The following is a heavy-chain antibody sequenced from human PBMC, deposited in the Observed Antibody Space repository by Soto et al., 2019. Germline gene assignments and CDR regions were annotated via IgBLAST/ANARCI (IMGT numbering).Heavy chain of an antibody. CDR3: AKGYCSSTSCYFDY. CDR1: GFTFDDYA. Sequence: EVQLVESGGGLVQPGRSLRLSCAASGFTFDDYAMHWVRQAPGKGLEWVSGISWNSGSIGYADSVKGRFTISRYNAKNSMYLQMNSLRAEDTALYYCAKGYCSSTSCYFDYWGQGTLVTVSS. V-gene: IGHV3-9*01. CDR2: ISWNSGSI. D-gene: IGHD2-2*01. J-gene: IGHJ4*02.